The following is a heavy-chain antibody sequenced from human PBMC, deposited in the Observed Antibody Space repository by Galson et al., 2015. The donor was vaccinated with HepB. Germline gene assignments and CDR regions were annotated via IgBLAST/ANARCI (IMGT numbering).Heavy chain of an antibody. V-gene: IGHV3-23*01. D-gene: IGHD3-22*01. Sequence: SLRLSCAASGFTFSRCAMTWVRQAPGKGLEWVSVFSGTGGGTGYADAVKGRFTISRDNSKNTLYLQMNSLRAEDTAIYYCAKNQGYFDYWGRGILVTVSS. CDR1: GFTFSRCA. CDR2: FSGTGGGT. J-gene: IGHJ4*02. CDR3: AKNQGYFDY.